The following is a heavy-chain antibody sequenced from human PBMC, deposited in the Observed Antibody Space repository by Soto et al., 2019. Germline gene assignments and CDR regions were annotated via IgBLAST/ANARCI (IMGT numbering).Heavy chain of an antibody. V-gene: IGHV1-8*01. Sequence: ASVKVSCKACGYTFTSYDINWVRQAAGQGLEWMGWMNPNSGNTGYAQKFQGRVTMTRNTSISTAYMELSSLRSEDTAVYYCARHGRGYYYDSSGYTDYGMDVWGQGTTVTVSS. J-gene: IGHJ6*02. CDR3: ARHGRGYYYDSSGYTDYGMDV. D-gene: IGHD3-22*01. CDR2: MNPNSGNT. CDR1: GYTFTSYD.